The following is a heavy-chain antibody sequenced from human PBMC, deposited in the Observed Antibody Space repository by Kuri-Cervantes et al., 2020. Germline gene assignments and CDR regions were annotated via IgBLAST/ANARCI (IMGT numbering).Heavy chain of an antibody. J-gene: IGHJ3*02. Sequence: ASVKVSCKASGYTFTTYSIHWVRQAPGQRLEWMGWINADNGHTKYSQKFQGRLTITRDTSANTAYMELTSLRYEDAAVYYCARVWAGAGITLVPFDIWGQGTMVTFSS. CDR1: GYTFTTYS. CDR3: ARVWAGAGITLVPFDI. D-gene: IGHD3-10*01. V-gene: IGHV1-3*01. CDR2: INADNGHT.